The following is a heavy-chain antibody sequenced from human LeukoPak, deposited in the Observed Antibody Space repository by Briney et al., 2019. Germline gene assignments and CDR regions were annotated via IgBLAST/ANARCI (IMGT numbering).Heavy chain of an antibody. J-gene: IGHJ4*02. CDR1: GYTFTSYG. V-gene: IGHV1-18*01. CDR3: ARAHGDQYCSGGSCYSVFPYYFDY. CDR2: ISAYNGNT. D-gene: IGHD2-15*01. Sequence: ASVKVSCKASGYTFTSYGISWVRQAPGQGLEWMGWISAYNGNTNYAQKLQGRVTMTTDTSTSTAYMELRSLRSDDTAVYYCARAHGDQYCSGGSCYSVFPYYFDYWGQGTLVTVSS.